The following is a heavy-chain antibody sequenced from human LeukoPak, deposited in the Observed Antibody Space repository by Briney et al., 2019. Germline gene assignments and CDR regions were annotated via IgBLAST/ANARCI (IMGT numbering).Heavy chain of an antibody. J-gene: IGHJ5*02. CDR3: ARNRYCSGGNCYSLRSLDP. D-gene: IGHD2-15*01. Sequence: GGSLRLSCAASGFTFSSYAMHWVRQAPGKGLEYVSTISSNGGSTYYANSVKGRFTISRGNSKNTLYLQMDSLRAEDMAVYYCARNRYCSGGNCYSLRSLDPWGQGTLVTVSS. CDR1: GFTFSSYA. CDR2: ISSNGGST. V-gene: IGHV3-64*01.